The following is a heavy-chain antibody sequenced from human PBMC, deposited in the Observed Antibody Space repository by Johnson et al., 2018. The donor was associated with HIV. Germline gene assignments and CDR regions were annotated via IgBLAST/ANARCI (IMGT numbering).Heavy chain of an antibody. J-gene: IGHJ3*02. V-gene: IGHV3-20*04. CDR2: INWNGGST. CDR1: GFTFDDYG. D-gene: IGHD2-15*01. CDR3: ARDMCSGGSCYAFDI. Sequence: VQLVESGGGVVRPGGSLRLSCAASGFTFDDYGMTWVRQAPGKGLEWVSGINWNGGSTTYADSVKGRFTISRDNAKNSLYLQMNSLRAEDTAFYYCARDMCSGGSCYAFDIWGQGTMVTVSS.